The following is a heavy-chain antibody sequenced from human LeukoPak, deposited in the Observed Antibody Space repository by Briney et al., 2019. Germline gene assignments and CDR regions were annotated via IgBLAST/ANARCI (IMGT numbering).Heavy chain of an antibody. CDR3: ARTGYNYGSGSHFGLDV. V-gene: IGHV5-51*01. D-gene: IGHD3-10*01. J-gene: IGHJ6*02. Sequence: GASLEISCKTSGYSFTNYWIGWVRQMPGKGLEWMGIIYPDDSDTRYSPSFQGQVTISADKSISTAYLQWNSLKASDTAMYYCARTGYNYGSGSHFGLDVWGQGTPVTVSS. CDR2: IYPDDSDT. CDR1: GYSFTNYW.